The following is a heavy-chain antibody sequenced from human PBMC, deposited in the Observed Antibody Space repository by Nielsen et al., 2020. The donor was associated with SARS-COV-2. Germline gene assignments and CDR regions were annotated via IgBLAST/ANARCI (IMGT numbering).Heavy chain of an antibody. CDR3: ARVDDFWSGWDRGYYYYGMDV. D-gene: IGHD3-3*01. CDR2: ISSSSSTI. CDR1: GFTFSSYS. Sequence: GGPLRLSCAASGFTFSSYSMNWVRQAPGKGLEWVSYISSSSSTIYYADSVKGRFTISRDNVKNSLYLQMNSLRDEDTAVYYCARVDDFWSGWDRGYYYYGMDVWGQGTTVTVSS. V-gene: IGHV3-48*02. J-gene: IGHJ6*02.